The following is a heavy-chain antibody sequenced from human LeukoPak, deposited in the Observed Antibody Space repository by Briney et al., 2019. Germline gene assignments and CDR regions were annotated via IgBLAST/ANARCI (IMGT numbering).Heavy chain of an antibody. Sequence: GSLRLSCAASGFTFSSYAMSWVRQAPGKGLEWVSAISGSGGSTYYADSVKGRFTISRDNSKNTLYLQMNSLRVEDTAVYYCAKVGQNYDILTYYFDYWGQGTLVTVSS. J-gene: IGHJ4*02. CDR2: ISGSGGST. CDR1: GFTFSSYA. CDR3: AKVGQNYDILTYYFDY. V-gene: IGHV3-23*01. D-gene: IGHD3-9*01.